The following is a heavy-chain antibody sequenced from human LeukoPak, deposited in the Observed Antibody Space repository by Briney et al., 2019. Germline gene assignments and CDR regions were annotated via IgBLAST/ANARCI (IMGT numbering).Heavy chain of an antibody. CDR1: GYTLTEFS. D-gene: IGHD3-10*01. V-gene: IGHV1-24*01. CDR2: FDPEDGET. CDR3: ATTVLGSYYYYGMDV. Sequence: GASVKVSCKVSGYTLTEFSMHWVRQAPGKGLEWMGGFDPEDGETIYAQKFQGRVTMTEDTSTDTAYMELSSLRSEDTAVYYCATTVLGSYYYYGMDVWGQGTTVTVSS. J-gene: IGHJ6*02.